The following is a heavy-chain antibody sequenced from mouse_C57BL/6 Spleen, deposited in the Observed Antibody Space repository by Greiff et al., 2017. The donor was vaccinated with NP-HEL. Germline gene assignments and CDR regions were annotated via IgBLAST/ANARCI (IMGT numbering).Heavy chain of an antibody. Sequence: VQLQQSRPELVKPGASVKISCKASGYSFTGYYMNWVKQSPEKSLEWIGEINPSTGGTTYNQKFKAKATLTVDKSSSTAYMQLKSLTSEDSAVYYCARSTAQAWFAYWGQGTLVTVSA. D-gene: IGHD3-2*02. J-gene: IGHJ3*01. CDR1: GYSFTGYY. CDR2: INPSTGGT. CDR3: ARSTAQAWFAY. V-gene: IGHV1-42*01.